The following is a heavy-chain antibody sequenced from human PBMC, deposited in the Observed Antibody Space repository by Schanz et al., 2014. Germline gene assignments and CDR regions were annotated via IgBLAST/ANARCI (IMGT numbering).Heavy chain of an antibody. J-gene: IGHJ6*02. Sequence: VQLVESGGGVVQPGRSLRLSCAASGFTFSSYGMHWVRQAPGKGLEWVSAISGSGGSTYYADSVKGRFTISRDNSKNTLYLQMNSLRAEDTAVYYCAKARRKSNCSGGRCFHYSYYGMDVWGQGTTVTVSS. CDR1: GFTFSSYG. V-gene: IGHV3-23*04. CDR3: AKARRKSNCSGGRCFHYSYYGMDV. D-gene: IGHD2-15*01. CDR2: ISGSGGST.